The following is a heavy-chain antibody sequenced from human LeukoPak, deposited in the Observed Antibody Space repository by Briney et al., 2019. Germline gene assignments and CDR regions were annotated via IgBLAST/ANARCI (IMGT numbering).Heavy chain of an antibody. V-gene: IGHV1-2*02. CDR1: GYTFTGYY. CDR2: INPNSGGT. Sequence: GASVKVSCKATGYTFTGYYMHWVRQAPGQGLEWMGWINPNSGGTNYAQKFQGRVTMTRDTSISTAYMELSRLRSDDTAVYYCARVGSTSCYSWSCGFDPWGQGTLVTVSS. CDR3: ARVGSTSCYSWSCGFDP. D-gene: IGHD2-2*01. J-gene: IGHJ5*02.